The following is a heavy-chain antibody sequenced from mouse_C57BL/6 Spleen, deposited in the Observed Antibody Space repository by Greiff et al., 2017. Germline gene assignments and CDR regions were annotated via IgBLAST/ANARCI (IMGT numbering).Heavy chain of an antibody. CDR3: ARSGSSYWYLDV. CDR2: IYPRSGNT. J-gene: IGHJ1*03. CDR1: GYTFTSYG. D-gene: IGHD1-1*01. Sequence: QVQLQQSGAELARPGASVKLSCKASGYTFTSYGIRWVQQRTGQGLEWIGAIYPRSGNTYYNEKFKGKATLTADKSSSTAYMELRSLPSEDSAVYFCARSGSSYWYLDVWGTGTTVTVSS. V-gene: IGHV1-81*01.